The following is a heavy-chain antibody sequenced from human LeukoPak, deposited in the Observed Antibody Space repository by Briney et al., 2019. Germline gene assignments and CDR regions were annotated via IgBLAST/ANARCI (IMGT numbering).Heavy chain of an antibody. Sequence: GGSLRLSCGASGFTFSSHAMSWIRQAPGEGLEWVSVISGTGDATYYADSVRGRFTISRDNSMNTLYLEMNSLRAEDTAVYYCAKGCGPTCYVPRDYWGQGTLVTVSS. CDR3: AKGCGPTCYVPRDY. D-gene: IGHD2/OR15-2a*01. J-gene: IGHJ4*02. CDR1: GFTFSSHA. V-gene: IGHV3-23*01. CDR2: ISGTGDAT.